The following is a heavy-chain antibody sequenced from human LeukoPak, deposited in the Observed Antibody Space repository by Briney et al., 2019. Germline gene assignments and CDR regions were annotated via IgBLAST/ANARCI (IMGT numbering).Heavy chain of an antibody. J-gene: IGHJ4*02. V-gene: IGHV3-30-3*01. CDR2: ISYDGSNK. Sequence: GGSLRLSCAASGFTFSSYAMHWVRQAPGKGPEWVAVISYDGSNKYYADSVKGRFTISRDNSKNTLYLQMNSLRAEDTAVYYCARDRGYSGSPVVIHDYWGQGTLVTVPS. D-gene: IGHD5-12*01. CDR3: ARDRGYSGSPVVIHDY. CDR1: GFTFSSYA.